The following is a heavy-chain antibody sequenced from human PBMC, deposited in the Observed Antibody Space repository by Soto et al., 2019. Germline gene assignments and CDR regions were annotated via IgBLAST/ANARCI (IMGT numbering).Heavy chain of an antibody. CDR1: GFTFSSYA. D-gene: IGHD3-9*01. V-gene: IGHV3-23*01. CDR3: AKDFLELTGTQGHSQH. Sequence: EVQLLESGGGLVQPGGSLRLSCAASGFTFSSYAMSWVRQAPGKGLEWVSAISGSGGTTYYADSVKGRFTISRDNSKNTLYLQMNGVRAEDAAVYYCAKDFLELTGTQGHSQHWGQGPLVSVPS. J-gene: IGHJ1*01. CDR2: ISGSGGTT.